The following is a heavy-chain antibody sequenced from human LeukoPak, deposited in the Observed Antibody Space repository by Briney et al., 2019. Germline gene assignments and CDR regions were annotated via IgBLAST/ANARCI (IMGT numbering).Heavy chain of an antibody. CDR3: ARVGPYYFDH. CDR2: IYSGGTT. Sequence: GGSLRLSCAASGFTVSNNYMTWVRQAPGKGLQWVSVIYSGGTTYYADSVKGRFTISRDNSKNTLYLQMNGLRAEDTAVYYCARVGPYYFDHWGQGTLVTVSS. V-gene: IGHV3-53*01. CDR1: GFTVSNNY. J-gene: IGHJ4*02.